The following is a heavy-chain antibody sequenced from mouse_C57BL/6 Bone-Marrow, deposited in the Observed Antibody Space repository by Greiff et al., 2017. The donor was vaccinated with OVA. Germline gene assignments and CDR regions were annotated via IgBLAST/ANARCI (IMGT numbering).Heavy chain of an antibody. CDR1: GYTFTSYW. Sequence: QVQLLQPGAELVRPGSSVKLSCKASGYTFTSYWMHWVQQRPIQGLEWIGSIDPSDSDTHYNQKFKDKDTLTVDKSSSPAYMQLNSITSEDSAVYYYARVCTTVVGYYAMDYWGQGTSVTVSS. D-gene: IGHD1-1*01. V-gene: IGHV1-52*01. CDR3: ARVCTTVVGYYAMDY. J-gene: IGHJ4*01. CDR2: IDPSDSDT.